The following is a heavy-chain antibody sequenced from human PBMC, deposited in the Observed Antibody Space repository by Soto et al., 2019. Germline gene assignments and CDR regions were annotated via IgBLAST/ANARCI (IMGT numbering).Heavy chain of an antibody. D-gene: IGHD2-15*01. V-gene: IGHV3-9*01. CDR3: ARVCGGSCYADAFDI. Sequence: HPGGSLRLSCAASGFTFDDYAMHWVRQAPGKGLEWVSGISWNSGSIGYADSVKGRFTISRDNAKNSLYLQMNSLRAEDTALYYCARVCGGSCYADAFDIWGQGTMVTVSS. CDR2: ISWNSGSI. CDR1: GFTFDDYA. J-gene: IGHJ3*02.